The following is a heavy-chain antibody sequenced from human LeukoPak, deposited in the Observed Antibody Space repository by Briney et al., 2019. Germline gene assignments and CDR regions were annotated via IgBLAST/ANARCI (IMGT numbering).Heavy chain of an antibody. CDR2: ISGSGDGT. J-gene: IGHJ4*02. CDR3: AKGRLQEGTVFRGVITPVDY. Sequence: PGGSLRLSCAASAFTFSNYAMTWVRQAPGKGLEWVSTISGSGDGTYYADSVKGRFTISRDNSKNTLFLQMSSLSADDTALYYCAKGRLQEGTVFRGVITPVDYWGQGTLVTVTS. CDR1: AFTFSNYA. D-gene: IGHD3-10*01. V-gene: IGHV3-23*01.